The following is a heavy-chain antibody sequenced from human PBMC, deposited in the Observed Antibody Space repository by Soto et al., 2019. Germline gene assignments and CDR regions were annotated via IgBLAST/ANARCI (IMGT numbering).Heavy chain of an antibody. D-gene: IGHD6-13*01. Sequence: QVQLVESGGGVVQPGGSLRLSCEASGFTFSSYGMHWVRQAPGKGLEWVAVISYDGSNKYYADSVKGRFTISRDNSKNTLYLQMNSLRAEDTAVYYCAKAASSRGNWFDPWGQGTLVTVSS. J-gene: IGHJ5*02. CDR3: AKAASSRGNWFDP. CDR1: GFTFSSYG. CDR2: ISYDGSNK. V-gene: IGHV3-30*18.